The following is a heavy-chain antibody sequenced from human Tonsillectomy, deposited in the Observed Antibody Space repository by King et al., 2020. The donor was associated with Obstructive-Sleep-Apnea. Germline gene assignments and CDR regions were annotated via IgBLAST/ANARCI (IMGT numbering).Heavy chain of an antibody. D-gene: IGHD3-9*01. Sequence: VQLQESGPGLVKPSETLSLTCTISGGSISSYYWSWIRQPPGKGLEWFGYIYYSGSTSYNPSLKSRITISVDTSKNQFSLKLSSVTAADTAVYYCARQSEILTAYFHWGQGALVTVSS. V-gene: IGHV4-59*08. CDR1: GGSISSYY. J-gene: IGHJ4*02. CDR2: IYYSGST. CDR3: ARQSEILTAYFH.